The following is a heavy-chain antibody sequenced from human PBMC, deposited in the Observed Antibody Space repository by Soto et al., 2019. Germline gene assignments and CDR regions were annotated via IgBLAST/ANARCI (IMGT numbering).Heavy chain of an antibody. V-gene: IGHV1-18*01. CDR3: ARDWGSSYYDSSGYYHPYYYYGMDV. J-gene: IGHJ6*02. Sequence: ASVKVSCKASGYTFTSYGISWVRQAPGQGLEWMGWISAYNGNTNYAQKLQGRVTMTTDTSTSTAYMELRSLRSDDTAVYYCARDWGSSYYDSSGYYHPYYYYGMDVWGQGPTVTVSS. CDR2: ISAYNGNT. CDR1: GYTFTSYG. D-gene: IGHD3-22*01.